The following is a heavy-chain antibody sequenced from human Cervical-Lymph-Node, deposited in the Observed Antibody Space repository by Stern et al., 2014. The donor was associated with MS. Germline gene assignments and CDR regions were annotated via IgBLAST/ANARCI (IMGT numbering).Heavy chain of an antibody. CDR2: IIPSIVIA. Sequence: GQLVPSGAEVKKPGSSVKVSCKASGGTFRSDAIIWVRQDPGQGFECVEGIIPSIVIANHAQKFQGRVTITADNSTNTGYMELSSLRSEDTALYYCARDGGGVDIWGQGTMVSVSS. V-gene: IGHV1-69*17. CDR3: ARDGGGVDI. D-gene: IGHD2-8*01. CDR1: GGTFRSDA. J-gene: IGHJ3*02.